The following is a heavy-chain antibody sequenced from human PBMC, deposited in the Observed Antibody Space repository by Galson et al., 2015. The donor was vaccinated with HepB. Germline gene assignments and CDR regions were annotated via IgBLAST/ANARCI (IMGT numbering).Heavy chain of an antibody. CDR3: AKARPHCGGDCEWYFDL. CDR1: GFTFSSYG. Sequence: SLRLSCAASGFTFSSYGMHWVRQAPGKGLEWVAVISYDGSNKYYADSVKGRFTISRDNSKNTLYLQMNSLRAEDTAVYYCAKARPHCGGDCEWYFDLWGRGTLVTGSS. D-gene: IGHD2-21*01. CDR2: ISYDGSNK. J-gene: IGHJ2*01. V-gene: IGHV3-30*18.